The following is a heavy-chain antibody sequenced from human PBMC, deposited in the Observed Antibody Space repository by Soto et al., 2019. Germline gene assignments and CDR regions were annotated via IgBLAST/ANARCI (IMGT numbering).Heavy chain of an antibody. CDR3: ARGGSSGYELGY. D-gene: IGHD5-12*01. J-gene: IGHJ4*02. CDR2: IYYSGST. CDR1: GGSISSYY. Sequence: QVQLQESGPGLVKPSETLSLTCTVSGGSISSYYWSWIRQPPGKGLEWIGYIYYSGSTNYNPSLKSRLTTSVDPSKNQFSLKLSSVTAADTAVYYCARGGSSGYELGYWGQGTLVTVSS. V-gene: IGHV4-59*08.